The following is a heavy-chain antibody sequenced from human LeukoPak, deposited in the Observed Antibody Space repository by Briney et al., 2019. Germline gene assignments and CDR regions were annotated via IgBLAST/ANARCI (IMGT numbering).Heavy chain of an antibody. CDR3: ARGPHRRGPLDY. D-gene: IGHD2-15*01. J-gene: IGHJ4*02. Sequence: PSETLSLTCAVYGGSFSGYYWSWIRQPPGKGLEWIGEINHSGSTNYNPSLKSRATISVDTSKNQFSLKLSSVTAADTAVYYCARGPHRRGPLDYWGQGTLVTVSS. CDR2: INHSGST. V-gene: IGHV4-34*01. CDR1: GGSFSGYY.